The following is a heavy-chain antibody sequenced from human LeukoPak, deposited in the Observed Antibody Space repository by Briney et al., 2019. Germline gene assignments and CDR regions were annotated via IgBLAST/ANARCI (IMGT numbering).Heavy chain of an antibody. CDR3: ARAGGMYSSSWEDTNFDY. CDR2: ISGSGGST. V-gene: IGHV3-23*01. D-gene: IGHD6-13*01. Sequence: GGSLRLSCAASGFTFSSYAMSWVRQAPGKGLEWVSAISGSGGSTYYADSVKGRFTISRDNSKNTLYLQMNSLRAEDTAVYYCARAGGMYSSSWEDTNFDYWGQGTLVTVSS. J-gene: IGHJ4*02. CDR1: GFTFSSYA.